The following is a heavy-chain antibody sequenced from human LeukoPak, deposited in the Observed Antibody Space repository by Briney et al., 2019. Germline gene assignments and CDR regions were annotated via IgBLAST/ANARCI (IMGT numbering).Heavy chain of an antibody. D-gene: IGHD2-2*01. Sequence: GESLKISCQDPGNSFTAYWIAWVRQMPGKDLEWVGIIYTGDSDTRYSPSFRGQVTISADKSTSTAYLQWSSLQASDTAMYYCATSPCSTTTCLHPSGAFDIWGQGTVVTVSS. J-gene: IGHJ3*02. CDR1: GNSFTAYW. CDR2: IYTGDSDT. CDR3: ATSPCSTTTCLHPSGAFDI. V-gene: IGHV5-51*01.